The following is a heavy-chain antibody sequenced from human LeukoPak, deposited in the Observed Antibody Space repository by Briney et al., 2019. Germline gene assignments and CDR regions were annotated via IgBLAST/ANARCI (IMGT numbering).Heavy chain of an antibody. J-gene: IGHJ3*02. D-gene: IGHD3-16*01. CDR1: GFTFSSYG. V-gene: IGHV3-33*01. CDR3: ARDPHRRGGSAFDI. Sequence: PGRSLRLSCAASGFTFSSYGMHWVRQAPGKGLEWVAVIWYDGSNKYYADSVKGRFTISRDNSKNTLYMQINSLRTEDTAVYYCARDPHRRGGSAFDIWGQGTMVTVSS. CDR2: IWYDGSNK.